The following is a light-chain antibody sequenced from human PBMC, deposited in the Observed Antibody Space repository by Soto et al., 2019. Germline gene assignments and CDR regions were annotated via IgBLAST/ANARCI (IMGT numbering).Light chain of an antibody. CDR1: QSISSW. Sequence: DIQMTQSPSTLSASVGDRVTITCRASQSISSWLAWYQQKPGKAPKLLIYDASSLESGGPSTFGGSGSVTEFTLTISSLQPDDFATYYGQQDNSYPYTFGQGTKLEIK. CDR3: QQDNSYPYT. CDR2: DAS. V-gene: IGKV1-5*01. J-gene: IGKJ2*01.